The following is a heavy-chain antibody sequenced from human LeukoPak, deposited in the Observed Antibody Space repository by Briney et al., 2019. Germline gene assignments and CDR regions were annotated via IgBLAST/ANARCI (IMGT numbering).Heavy chain of an antibody. CDR2: INPNSGGT. V-gene: IGHV1-2*02. D-gene: IGHD4-17*01. J-gene: IGHJ3*02. CDR3: ATVTTYFDAFDI. CDR1: AYTFTAYY. Sequence: GASVKVSCKASAYTFTAYYMHWVRQAPGQGLEWMGWINPNSGGTNYAQKFQGRVTMTRDTSISTAYMELSRLRSDDTAVYYCATVTTYFDAFDIWGQGTMVTVSS.